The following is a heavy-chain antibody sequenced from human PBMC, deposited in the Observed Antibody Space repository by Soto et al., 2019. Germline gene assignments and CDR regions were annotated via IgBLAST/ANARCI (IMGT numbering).Heavy chain of an antibody. CDR1: GFTVSSKY. J-gene: IGHJ4*02. CDR2: ISETGHNT. Sequence: GGSLRLSCAASGFTVSSKYMSWVRQAPGRGLEWVSAISETGHNTYYADSVKGRFTISRDNSENTLYLQMNSLRAEDTALYYCAKRSIVGGTGHYYDFWGQGTMVTVSS. CDR3: AKRSIVGGTGHYYDF. D-gene: IGHD1-26*01. V-gene: IGHV3-23*01.